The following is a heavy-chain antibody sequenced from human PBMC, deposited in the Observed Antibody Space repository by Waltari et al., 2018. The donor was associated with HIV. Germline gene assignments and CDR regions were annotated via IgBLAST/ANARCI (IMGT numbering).Heavy chain of an antibody. CDR2: INPDNGGT. CDR3: ARDICNGGSCYSYYFDY. D-gene: IGHD2-15*01. J-gene: IGHJ4*02. CDR1: GSTFTGYY. Sequence: QVQLVQSGAEVQKPGASVTISCKASGSTFTGYYMPRVRQAPGQGLEWMGWINPDNGGTKYAQKFQGRVTMTRDTSISTAYMELSRLRSDDTAVYYCARDICNGGSCYSYYFDYWGQGTLVTVSS. V-gene: IGHV1-2*02.